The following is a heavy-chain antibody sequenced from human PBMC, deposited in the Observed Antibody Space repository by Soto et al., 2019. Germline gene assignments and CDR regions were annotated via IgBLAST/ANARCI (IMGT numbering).Heavy chain of an antibody. Sequence: PGESLKISCQGSGYSFTSYWIGWVRQMPGKGLEWMGIIYPGDSDTRYSPSFQGQVTISADKSISTAYLQWSSLKASDTAMYYCARGYCSGGSCYSYYYYGMDVWGQGTTVTVSS. CDR2: IYPGDSDT. D-gene: IGHD2-15*01. CDR1: GYSFTSYW. CDR3: ARGYCSGGSCYSYYYYGMDV. V-gene: IGHV5-51*01. J-gene: IGHJ6*02.